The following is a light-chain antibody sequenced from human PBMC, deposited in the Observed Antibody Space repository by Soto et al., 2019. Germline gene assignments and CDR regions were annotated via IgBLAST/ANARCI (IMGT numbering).Light chain of an antibody. Sequence: DIVMTQSPDSLTVSLGERATINCKSSQNVLYTSNNKNYLAWYQQKPGQPPKLLIYWASTRESGVPDRISGSGSGTDFTLTISSLQAEDVAVYYCQQYYSLPLTFGGGTKVEIK. CDR3: QQYYSLPLT. V-gene: IGKV4-1*01. CDR1: QNVLYTSNNKNY. CDR2: WAS. J-gene: IGKJ4*01.